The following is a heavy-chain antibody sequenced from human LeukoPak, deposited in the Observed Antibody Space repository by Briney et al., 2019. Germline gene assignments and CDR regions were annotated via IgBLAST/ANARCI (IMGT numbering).Heavy chain of an antibody. CDR3: ATGDLGSSWYVKFDY. CDR2: ISGSGGST. Sequence: GGSLRLSCAASGFTFSSYAMSWVRQAPGKGLEWVSAISGSGGSTYYADSVKGRFTISRDNSKNTLYLQMNSLRSEDTAVYYCATGDLGSSWYVKFDYWGQGTLVTVSS. J-gene: IGHJ4*02. D-gene: IGHD6-13*01. CDR1: GFTFSSYA. V-gene: IGHV3-23*01.